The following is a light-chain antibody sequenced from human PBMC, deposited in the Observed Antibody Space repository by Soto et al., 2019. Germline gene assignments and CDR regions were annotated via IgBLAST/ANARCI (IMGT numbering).Light chain of an antibody. J-gene: IGLJ1*01. CDR3: SSYTSSSTRV. CDR2: EVS. CDR1: SNDVGGYNF. Sequence: QSALTQPASVSGSPGQSITISCTGTSNDVGGYNFVSWYQQHPGKAPKLMIYEVSNRPSGVSNRFSGSKSGNTASLTISGLQAEDEADYYCSSYTSSSTRVFGTGTKLTVL. V-gene: IGLV2-14*01.